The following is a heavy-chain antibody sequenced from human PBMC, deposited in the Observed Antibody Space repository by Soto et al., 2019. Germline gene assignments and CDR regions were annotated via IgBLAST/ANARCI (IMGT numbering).Heavy chain of an antibody. CDR3: ARVRSTEDAFDI. J-gene: IGHJ3*02. CDR2: IIPIFGTA. CDR1: GGTFSSYA. V-gene: IGHV1-69*06. Sequence: ASVKVYCKASGGTFSSYAISWVRQAPGQGLEWMGGIIPIFGTANYAQKFQGRVTITADKSTSTAYMELSSLRSEDTAVYYCARVRSTEDAFDIWGQGTMVTVSS.